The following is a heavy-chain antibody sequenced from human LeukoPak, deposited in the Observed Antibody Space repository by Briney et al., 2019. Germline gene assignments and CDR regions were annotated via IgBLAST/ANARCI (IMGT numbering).Heavy chain of an antibody. Sequence: GGSLRLSCAASGFTFSNFWMSWTRQPPGNGLLWVSRIHGEGSDIEYADSVRGRFTISRDNAKNTLYLQMDSLTAEDTAVYYCARRLYYDTSGSPFDLWGQGTLVTVSS. J-gene: IGHJ4*02. CDR3: ARRLYYDTSGSPFDL. CDR1: GFTFSNFW. CDR2: IHGEGSDI. D-gene: IGHD3-22*01. V-gene: IGHV3-74*03.